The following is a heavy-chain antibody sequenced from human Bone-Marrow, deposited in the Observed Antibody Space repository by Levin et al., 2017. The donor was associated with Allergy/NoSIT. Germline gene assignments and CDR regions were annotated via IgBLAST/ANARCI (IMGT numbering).Heavy chain of an antibody. J-gene: IGHJ4*02. Sequence: SETLSLTCTVSGGSISSYYWSWIRQPPGKGLEWIGYISYSGSTNYNPSLKSRVTISLDTSTNQFSLRLSSVTAADTAVYYCTRDERGPEHYCDYWGQGTLVTVSA. CDR3: TRDERGPEHYCDY. CDR2: ISYSGST. V-gene: IGHV4-59*01. CDR1: GGSISSYY.